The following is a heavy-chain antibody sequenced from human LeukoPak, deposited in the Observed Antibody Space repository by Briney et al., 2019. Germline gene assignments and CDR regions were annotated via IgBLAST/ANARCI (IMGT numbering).Heavy chain of an antibody. D-gene: IGHD5-12*01. V-gene: IGHV3-74*01. Sequence: PGGSLRLSCTASGFTFSNYWMHWVRQAPGKGLVWVSRINTDGSGITYANSVKGRFTISRDNAKNTLYLQMNSLRVDDTAVYYCARVPPLVATIGDYWGQGTLVTVSS. J-gene: IGHJ4*02. CDR3: ARVPPLVATIGDY. CDR2: INTDGSGI. CDR1: GFTFSNYW.